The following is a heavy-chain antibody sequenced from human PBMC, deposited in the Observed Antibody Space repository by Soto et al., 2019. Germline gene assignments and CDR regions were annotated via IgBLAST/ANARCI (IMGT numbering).Heavy chain of an antibody. CDR1: GFTVTSHY. CDR2: IYTGGNT. CDR3: ARDYYYGSGNYYRADYYHYGMDV. V-gene: IGHV3-53*01. J-gene: IGHJ6*02. D-gene: IGHD3-10*01. Sequence: GGSLRLSCAASGFTVTSHYMSWVRQAPGKGLEWVSLIYTGGNTNYADSVKGRFTISRDNSKNTLYLQMNSLRAEDTAAYYCARDYYYGSGNYYRADYYHYGMDVWGQGTTVTVSS.